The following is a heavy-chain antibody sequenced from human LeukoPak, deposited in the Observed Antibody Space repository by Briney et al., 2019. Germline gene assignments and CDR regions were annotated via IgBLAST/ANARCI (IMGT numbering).Heavy chain of an antibody. CDR3: ARGPVIGFDY. V-gene: IGHV4-59*01. CDR2: IYYSGST. D-gene: IGHD2/OR15-2a*01. Sequence: PSETLSLTCTVSGGSISSYYWSWIRQPPGKGLEWIGYIYYSGSTNYNPSLKSRVTISVDTSKNQFSLKLSSVTAADTAVYYCARGPVIGFDYWGQGTLVTASS. CDR1: GGSISSYY. J-gene: IGHJ4*02.